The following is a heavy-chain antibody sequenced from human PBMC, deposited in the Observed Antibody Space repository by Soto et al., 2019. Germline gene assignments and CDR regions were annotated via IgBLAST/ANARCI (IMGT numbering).Heavy chain of an antibody. V-gene: IGHV4-59*01. D-gene: IGHD3-16*01. Sequence: SETLSLTCPVSRGSISNYFWTWIRQSPGRGLEWIGYISYSGTTNYNASLKSRVTISVDASANQFSLRVRSVTAADTAVYYCARFRCLGEVPPYFDSWAQGAWVTVSS. CDR3: ARFRCLGEVPPYFDS. CDR1: RGSISNYF. CDR2: ISYSGTT. J-gene: IGHJ4*02.